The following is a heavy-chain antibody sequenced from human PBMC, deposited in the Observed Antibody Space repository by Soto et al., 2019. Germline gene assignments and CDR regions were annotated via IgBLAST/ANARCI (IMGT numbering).Heavy chain of an antibody. V-gene: IGHV4-30-4*08. D-gene: IGHD3-22*01. Sequence: SETLSLTCTVSGGSISSGGYYWSWIRQHPGKGLEWIGYIYYSGSTYYNPSLKSRVTISVDTSKNQFSLKLSSVTAADTAVYYCARGGFDSSGYYFDYWGQGTLVTVSS. J-gene: IGHJ4*02. CDR2: IYYSGST. CDR1: GGSISSGGYY. CDR3: ARGGFDSSGYYFDY.